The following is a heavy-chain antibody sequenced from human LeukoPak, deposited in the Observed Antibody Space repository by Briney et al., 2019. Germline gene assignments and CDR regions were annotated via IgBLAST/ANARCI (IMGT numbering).Heavy chain of an antibody. Sequence: ETLSLTCAVYGGSFSGYYWNWIRQPPGKGLEWVSYISGSSSSIYYADSVKGRFTISRDNAKNSLYLQMNSLRAEDTAVYYCARPGPYWYFDLWGRGTLVTVSS. CDR2: ISGSSSSI. J-gene: IGHJ2*01. CDR3: ARPGPYWYFDL. V-gene: IGHV3-48*01. CDR1: GGSFSGYY.